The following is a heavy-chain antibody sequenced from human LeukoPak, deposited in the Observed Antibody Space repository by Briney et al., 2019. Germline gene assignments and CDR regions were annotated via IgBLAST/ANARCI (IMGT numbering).Heavy chain of an antibody. CDR3: AKDRSYYGSGDDY. D-gene: IGHD3-10*01. CDR2: ISGSGGST. J-gene: IGHJ4*02. Sequence: GGSLRLSCGASGFTFSSYSMNWVRQAPGKGLEWVSAISGSGGSTYYADSVKGRFTISRDNSKNTLYLQMNSLRAEDTAVYYCAKDRSYYGSGDDYWGQGTLVTVSS. CDR1: GFTFSSYS. V-gene: IGHV3-23*01.